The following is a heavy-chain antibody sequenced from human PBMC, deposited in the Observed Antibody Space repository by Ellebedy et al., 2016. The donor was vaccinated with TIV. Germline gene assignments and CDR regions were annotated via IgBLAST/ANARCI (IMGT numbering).Heavy chain of an antibody. CDR3: ARGRIQLWSPNPFFDY. Sequence: SETLSLTCTVSGGSISTYYWTWIRQPPGKGLEWIGEINHSGSTNYNPSLKSRVTISVDTSKNQFSLKLSSVTAADTAVYYCARGRIQLWSPNPFFDYWGQGTLVTVSS. CDR2: INHSGST. CDR1: GGSISTYY. D-gene: IGHD5-18*01. V-gene: IGHV4-34*01. J-gene: IGHJ4*02.